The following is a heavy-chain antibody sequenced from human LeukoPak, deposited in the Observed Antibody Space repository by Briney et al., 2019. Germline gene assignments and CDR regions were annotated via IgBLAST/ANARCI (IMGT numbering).Heavy chain of an antibody. Sequence: GGTLRLSCAASGFTFSSYGMHWVRQAPRKGLEWVAVIWYDGSNKYYADSVRGRFTISRDNSKNTLYLQMNSLRAEDTAVYYCAKEREYYGSGSPFDYWGQGTLVTVSS. V-gene: IGHV3-33*06. D-gene: IGHD3-10*01. CDR3: AKEREYYGSGSPFDY. CDR2: IWYDGSNK. J-gene: IGHJ4*02. CDR1: GFTFSSYG.